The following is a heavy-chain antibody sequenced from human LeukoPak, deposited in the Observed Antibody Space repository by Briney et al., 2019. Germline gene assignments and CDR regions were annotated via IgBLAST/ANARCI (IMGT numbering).Heavy chain of an antibody. V-gene: IGHV1-24*01. J-gene: IGHJ6*03. CDR2: FDPEDGET. Sequence: GASVKVSCKVSGYTLTELSMHWVRQAPGKGLEWMGGFDPEDGETIYAQKFQGRVTMTEDTSTDTAYMELSSLRSEDTAVHYCATGYCSSTSCSAYMDVWGKGTTVTVSS. CDR3: ATGYCSSTSCSAYMDV. CDR1: GYTLTELS. D-gene: IGHD2-2*01.